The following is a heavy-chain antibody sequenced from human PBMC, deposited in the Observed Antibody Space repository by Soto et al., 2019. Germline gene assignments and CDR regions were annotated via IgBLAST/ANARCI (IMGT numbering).Heavy chain of an antibody. Sequence: VESLKISCKGSGYSFTSYWIGWVRQMPGKGLEWMGIIYPGDSDTRYSPSFQGQVTISADKSISTAYLQWSSLKASDTAMYYCARQGSIAARRPDYWGQGTLVTVSS. V-gene: IGHV5-51*01. CDR1: GYSFTSYW. J-gene: IGHJ4*02. CDR3: ARQGSIAARRPDY. D-gene: IGHD6-6*01. CDR2: IYPGDSDT.